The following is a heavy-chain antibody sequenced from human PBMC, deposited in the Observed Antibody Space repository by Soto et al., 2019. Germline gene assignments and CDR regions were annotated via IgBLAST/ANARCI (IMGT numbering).Heavy chain of an antibody. D-gene: IGHD2-2*01. CDR3: AKGPEKGTSWSVYYYYMDV. Sequence: GGSLRLSCAASGFTFSSYAMSWVRQAPGKGLEWVSAISGSGGSTYYADSVKGRFTISRDNSKNTLYLQMNSLRAEDTAVYYCAKGPEKGTSWSVYYYYMDVWGKGTTVTVSS. CDR1: GFTFSSYA. V-gene: IGHV3-23*01. CDR2: ISGSGGST. J-gene: IGHJ6*03.